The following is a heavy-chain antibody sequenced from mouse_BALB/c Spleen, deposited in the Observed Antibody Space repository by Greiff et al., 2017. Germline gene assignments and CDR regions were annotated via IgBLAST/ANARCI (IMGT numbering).Heavy chain of an antibody. J-gene: IGHJ4*01. V-gene: IGHV5-6-4*01. CDR2: ISSGGSYT. Sequence: EVQLVESGGGLVKPGGSLKLSCAASGFTFSSYTMSWVRQTPEKRLEWVATISSGGSYTYYPDSVKGRFTISRDNAKNTLYLQMSSLKSEDTAMYYCTREGYDYDGYYAMDYWGQGTSVTVSS. D-gene: IGHD2-4*01. CDR3: TREGYDYDGYYAMDY. CDR1: GFTFSSYT.